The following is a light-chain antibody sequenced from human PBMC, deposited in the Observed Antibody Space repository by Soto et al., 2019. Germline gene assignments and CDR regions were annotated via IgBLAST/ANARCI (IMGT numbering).Light chain of an antibody. V-gene: IGLV2-14*01. CDR3: SSYTSSSTRL. Sequence: QSALTQPASVSGSPGQSITISCTGTSSDVGSYDYVSWYQQHPGKAPKLMIYGVSNRPSGVSNRFSGSKSGNTASLTISGLQAEDEADYYCSSYTSSSTRLFGGGTKLTVL. CDR1: SSDVGSYDY. CDR2: GVS. J-gene: IGLJ3*02.